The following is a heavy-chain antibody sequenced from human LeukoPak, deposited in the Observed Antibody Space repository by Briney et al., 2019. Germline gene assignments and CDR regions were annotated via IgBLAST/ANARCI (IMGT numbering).Heavy chain of an antibody. J-gene: IGHJ3*02. CDR2: ISGSGVYT. D-gene: IGHD5-24*01. CDR3: AKAGDLATISVDI. CDR1: GFTFDSYG. Sequence: GGSLRLSCAASGFTFDSYGMNWVRQAPGKGLEWVSGISGSGVYTYYADSVKGRFTISRDNSRNTLYLVMNSLRVDDTAVYYCAKAGDLATISVDIWGQGTMVTVSS. V-gene: IGHV3-23*01.